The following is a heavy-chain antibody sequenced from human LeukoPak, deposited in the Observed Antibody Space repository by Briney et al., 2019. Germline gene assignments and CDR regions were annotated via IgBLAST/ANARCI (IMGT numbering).Heavy chain of an antibody. Sequence: QAGGSLRLSCAASGFTFSSYAMSWVRQAPGKGLEWASAISGSGDSTYYADSVKGRFTISRDNSKNTLYLQMNSLRAEDTAIYYCAKVPYSNYFDYWGQGSVVTVSS. CDR3: AKVPYSNYFDY. CDR1: GFTFSSYA. V-gene: IGHV3-23*01. J-gene: IGHJ4*02. D-gene: IGHD4-11*01. CDR2: ISGSGDST.